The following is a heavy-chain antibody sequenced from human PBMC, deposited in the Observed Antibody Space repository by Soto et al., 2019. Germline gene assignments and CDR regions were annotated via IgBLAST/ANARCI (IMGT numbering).Heavy chain of an antibody. D-gene: IGHD6-6*01. J-gene: IGHJ4*02. CDR3: ERAGSERGPQPRPVPSQFDY. CDR2: IYYSGST. Sequence: SETLSLTCTVSGGSISSYYWSWIRQPPGKGLEWIGYIYYSGSTNYNPSLKSRVTISVDTSKNQFSLKLSSVTAADTAVYYCERAGSERGPQPRPVPSQFDYWGKGTLFTVSS. CDR1: GGSISSYY. V-gene: IGHV4-59*01.